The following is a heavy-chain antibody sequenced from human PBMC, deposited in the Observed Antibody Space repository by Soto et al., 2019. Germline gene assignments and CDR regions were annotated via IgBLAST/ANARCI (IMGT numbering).Heavy chain of an antibody. CDR3: ARGLDWFDP. CDR2: INPNNGGT. CDR1: GYTFTDYY. V-gene: IGHV1-2*04. J-gene: IGHJ5*02. Sequence: ASVKVSCKASGYTFTDYYMHWVRQAPGQGLEWMGWINPNNGGTSYAQKFEGWVTMTRDTSISTAYMELSSLRSEDTAVYYCARGLDWFDPWGQGTLVTVSS.